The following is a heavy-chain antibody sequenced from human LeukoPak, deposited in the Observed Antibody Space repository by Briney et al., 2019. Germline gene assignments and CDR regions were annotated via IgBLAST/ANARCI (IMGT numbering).Heavy chain of an antibody. J-gene: IGHJ3*02. D-gene: IGHD1-26*01. Sequence: LRLSCAASGFTFSNFEMNWIRQPPGKGLEWIGYIYYSGSTYYNPSLKSRVTISVDTSKNQFSLKLSSVTAADTAVYYCAREELQDAFDIWGQGTMVTVSS. CDR2: IYYSGST. V-gene: IGHV4-30-4*08. CDR3: AREELQDAFDI. CDR1: GFTFSNFEMN.